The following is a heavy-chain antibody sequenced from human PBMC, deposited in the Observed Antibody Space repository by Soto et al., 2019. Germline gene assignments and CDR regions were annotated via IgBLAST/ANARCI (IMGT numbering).Heavy chain of an antibody. CDR2: ISAYNGNT. CDR3: ARDQPGGDYVGWFDP. CDR1: GYTFTSYG. V-gene: IGHV1-18*04. J-gene: IGHJ5*02. Sequence: QVQLVQSGAEVKKPGASVKVSCKASGYTFTSYGISWVRQAPGQGLEWMGWISAYNGNTNYAQKLQGRVTMTTDTSTSTAYMELRSLRSADTAVYYCARDQPGGDYVGWFDPWGQGTLVTVSS. D-gene: IGHD4-17*01.